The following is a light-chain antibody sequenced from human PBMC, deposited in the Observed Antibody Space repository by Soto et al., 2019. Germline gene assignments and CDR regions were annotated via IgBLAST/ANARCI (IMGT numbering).Light chain of an antibody. Sequence: EIVMTQSPATLSVSPGERATLSCRASQSVSSNLAWYQQKPGQAPRLLIYGASTRATGIPARFSGSGSGTEFTLTISSLQSEDLAVYYCQQYNNGPQTFGQGTKVEIK. CDR2: GAS. V-gene: IGKV3-15*01. J-gene: IGKJ1*01. CDR1: QSVSSN. CDR3: QQYNNGPQT.